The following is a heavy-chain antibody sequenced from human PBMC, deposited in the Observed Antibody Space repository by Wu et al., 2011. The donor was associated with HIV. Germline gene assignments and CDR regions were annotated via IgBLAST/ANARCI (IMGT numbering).Heavy chain of an antibody. J-gene: IGHJ4*02. D-gene: IGHD3-10*01. CDR1: GGTFSSYA. V-gene: IGHV1-69*05. CDR3: AIRDYYGSGSYYKYFDY. CDR2: IIPIFGTA. Sequence: QVLLVQSGAEVKKPGSSVKVSCKASGGTFSSYAISWVRQAPGQGLEWMGGIIPIFGTAHYTQKFQGRVTITTDESTSTAYMELSSLRSEDTAVYYCAIRDYYGSGSYYKYFDYWGQGTLVTVSS.